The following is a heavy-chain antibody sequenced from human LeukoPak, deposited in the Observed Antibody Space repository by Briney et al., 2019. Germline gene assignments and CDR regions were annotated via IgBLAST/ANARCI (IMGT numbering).Heavy chain of an antibody. CDR1: GGSISSNY. Sequence: SETLSLTCTVSGGSISSNYWIWIRQPPGKGLEWFGYIYYTGSTNYNPSLKSRVTISVDTSKNQFSLKLSSVTAADTAVYYCARGSQSLGYCSGGSCRAKIFDYWGQGTLVTVSS. CDR2: IYYTGST. J-gene: IGHJ4*02. D-gene: IGHD2-15*01. CDR3: ARGSQSLGYCSGGSCRAKIFDY. V-gene: IGHV4-59*12.